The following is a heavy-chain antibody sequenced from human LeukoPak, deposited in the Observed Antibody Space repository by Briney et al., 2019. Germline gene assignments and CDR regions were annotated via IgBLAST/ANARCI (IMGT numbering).Heavy chain of an antibody. CDR3: ARELIPSSYFDY. J-gene: IGHJ4*02. Sequence: SETLSLTCTVSGGSLSSSSYYWGWIRQPPGKGLEWIGSIYYSGSTYYNPSLKSRVTISVDTSKNQFSLKLSSVTAADTAVYYCARELIPSSYFDYWGQGTLVTVSS. CDR1: GGSLSSSSYY. V-gene: IGHV4-39*07. D-gene: IGHD1-26*01. CDR2: IYYSGST.